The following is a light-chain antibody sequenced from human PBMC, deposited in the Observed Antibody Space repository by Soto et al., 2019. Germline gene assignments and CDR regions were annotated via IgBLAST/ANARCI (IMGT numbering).Light chain of an antibody. CDR3: QHYNNWPPWT. Sequence: EIVMTQSPATLSVSPGERATLSCRASQSVSSNLAWYQQKPGQAPRLLIYGASTRASGIPGRFSGSGSGTEFTRTISSLQSEDFAIYYCQHYNNWPPWTFGQGTKVEIK. J-gene: IGKJ1*01. CDR2: GAS. CDR1: QSVSSN. V-gene: IGKV3-15*01.